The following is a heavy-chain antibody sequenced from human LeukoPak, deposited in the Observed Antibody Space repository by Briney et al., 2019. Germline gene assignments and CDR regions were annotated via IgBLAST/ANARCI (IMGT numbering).Heavy chain of an antibody. V-gene: IGHV1-18*01. J-gene: IGHJ5*02. D-gene: IGHD6-19*01. Sequence: ASVKVSCKSSGYTFTSYGITWVRQAPGQGLAWMGWISAYNGNTNYAQKLQGRVTMTTDTSTSTAYMELRSLRSDDTAVYYCARAALAVAGKGFDPWGQGTLVTVSS. CDR2: ISAYNGNT. CDR1: GYTFTSYG. CDR3: ARAALAVAGKGFDP.